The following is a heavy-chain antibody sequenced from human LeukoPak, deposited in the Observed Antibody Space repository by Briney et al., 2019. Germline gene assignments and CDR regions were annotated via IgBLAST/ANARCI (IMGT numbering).Heavy chain of an antibody. CDR1: GFTFSSYA. CDR3: ARGWSSWSFDM. D-gene: IGHD1-1*01. J-gene: IGHJ3*02. V-gene: IGHV3-30*04. Sequence: GGSLRLSCAASGFTFSSYAIHWVRQAPGQGLEWVAVISIDGTKKYYADSVKGRSSISRDQSKNTVYFQVNGLRTEDTAVYYCARGWSSWSFDMWGQGTMVTVSS. CDR2: ISIDGTKK.